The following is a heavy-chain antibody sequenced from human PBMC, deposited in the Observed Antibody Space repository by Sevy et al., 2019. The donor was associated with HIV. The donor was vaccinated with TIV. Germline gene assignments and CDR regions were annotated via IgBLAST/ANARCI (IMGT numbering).Heavy chain of an antibody. J-gene: IGHJ5*02. Sequence: GGSLRLSCAASGFTFSSYAMLWVRQAPGKGLEWVAVISYDGSNKYYADSVKGRFTISRDNSKNTLYLQVKSLRTEDTAEYYCARDQHDYAGNLRTGWFDPWGQGTLVTVSS. CDR2: ISYDGSNK. D-gene: IGHD4-17*01. V-gene: IGHV3-30-3*01. CDR1: GFTFSSYA. CDR3: ARDQHDYAGNLRTGWFDP.